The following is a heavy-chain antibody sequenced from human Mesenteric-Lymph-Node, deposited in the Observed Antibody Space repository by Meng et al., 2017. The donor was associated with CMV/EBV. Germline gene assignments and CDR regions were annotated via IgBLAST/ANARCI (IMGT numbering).Heavy chain of an antibody. CDR2: IWYDGSNK. V-gene: IGHV3-33*06. D-gene: IGHD3-3*01. CDR3: AKVLGSYDFWRGHYGMDV. J-gene: IGHJ6*02. CDR1: GFTFSSYG. Sequence: GGSLRLSCAASGFTFSSYGMHWVRQAPGKGLEWVAVIWYDGSNKYYADSVKGRFTISRDNSKNTLYLQMNSLRAEDTAVYYCAKVLGSYDFWRGHYGMDVWGQGTTVTVSS.